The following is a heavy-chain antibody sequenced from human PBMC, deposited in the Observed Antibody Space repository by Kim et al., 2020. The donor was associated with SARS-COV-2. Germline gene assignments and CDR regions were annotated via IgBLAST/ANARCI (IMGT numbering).Heavy chain of an antibody. D-gene: IGHD4-17*01. Sequence: GGSLRLSCAASGFTFSSYSMNWVRQAPGKGLEWVSSISSSSSYIYYADSVKGRFTISRDNAKNSLYLQMNSLRAEDTAVYYCARDLHGAQTDYWGQGTLVTVSS. J-gene: IGHJ4*02. CDR1: GFTFSSYS. CDR2: ISSSSSYI. V-gene: IGHV3-21*01. CDR3: ARDLHGAQTDY.